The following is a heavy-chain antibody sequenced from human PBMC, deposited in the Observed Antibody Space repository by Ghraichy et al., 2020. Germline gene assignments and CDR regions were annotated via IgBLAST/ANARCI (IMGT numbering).Heavy chain of an antibody. CDR2: IIPILGIA. CDR3: ARDRRDGYNSAFDI. CDR1: GGTFSSYA. D-gene: IGHD5-24*01. Sequence: LVKVSCKASGGTFSSYAISWVRQAPGQGLEWMGRIIPILGIANYAQKFQGRVTITADKSTSTAYMELSSLRSEDTAVYYCARDRRDGYNSAFDIWGQGTMVTVSS. V-gene: IGHV1-69*04. J-gene: IGHJ3*02.